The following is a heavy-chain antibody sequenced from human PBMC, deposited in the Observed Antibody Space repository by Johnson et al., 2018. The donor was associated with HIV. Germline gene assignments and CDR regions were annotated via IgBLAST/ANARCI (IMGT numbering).Heavy chain of an antibody. J-gene: IGHJ3*01. CDR2: IYSGGTT. D-gene: IGHD1-1*01. CDR1: GFTVSSNY. CDR3: ARSGPNWAFDF. Sequence: VQLVESGGGLVQPGGSLRLSCAASGFTVSSNYMSWVRQAPGKGLEWVSVIYSGGTTYYGDSVMGRFTISRDNSNNTVYLQMNSLRAEDTAVYYCARSGPNWAFDFWGQGTMVTVSS. V-gene: IGHV3-66*01.